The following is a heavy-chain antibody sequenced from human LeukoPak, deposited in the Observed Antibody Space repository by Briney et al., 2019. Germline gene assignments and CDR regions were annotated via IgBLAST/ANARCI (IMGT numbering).Heavy chain of an antibody. J-gene: IGHJ4*02. CDR1: GFTFSGSA. V-gene: IGHV3-73*01. Sequence: GGSLRLSCAASGFTFSGSAMHWVRQASGKGLEWVGRIRSKANSYATAYAASVKGRFTISRDDSKNTAYLQVNSLKTEDTAVYYCTRLGIAAAGSPLDWGQGTLVTVSS. CDR3: TRLGIAAAGSPLD. D-gene: IGHD6-13*01. CDR2: IRSKANSYAT.